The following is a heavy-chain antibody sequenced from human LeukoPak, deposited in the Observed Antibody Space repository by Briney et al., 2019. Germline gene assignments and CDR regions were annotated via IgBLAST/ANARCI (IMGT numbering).Heavy chain of an antibody. CDR3: ARDSIVVVPAALHY. D-gene: IGHD2-2*01. Sequence: ASVKVSCKASGYTFTSYYMHWVRQAPGQGLEWMGIINPSGGSTSYAQKFQGRVTMTTDTSTSTAYMELRSLRSDDTAVYYCARDSIVVVPAALHYWGQGTLVTVSS. V-gene: IGHV1-46*01. CDR1: GYTFTSYY. CDR2: INPSGGST. J-gene: IGHJ4*02.